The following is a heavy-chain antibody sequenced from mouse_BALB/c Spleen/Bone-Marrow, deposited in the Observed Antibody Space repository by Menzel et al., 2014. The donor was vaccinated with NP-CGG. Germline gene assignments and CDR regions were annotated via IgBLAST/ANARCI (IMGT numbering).Heavy chain of an antibody. Sequence: VQLQQSGPGLVAPSQSLSITCTVSGFSLTSYGVHWVRQPPGKGLEWLGVIWAGGSTNYNSALMSRLSISKDNSKSQVFLKMNSLQTDDTAMYYCAREGSTMITTAFAYWGQRTLVTVSA. J-gene: IGHJ3*01. CDR2: IWAGGST. CDR3: AREGSTMITTAFAY. D-gene: IGHD2-4*01. CDR1: GFSLTSYG. V-gene: IGHV2-9*02.